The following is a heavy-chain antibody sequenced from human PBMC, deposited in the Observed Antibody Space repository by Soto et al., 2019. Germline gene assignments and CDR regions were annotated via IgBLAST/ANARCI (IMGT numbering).Heavy chain of an antibody. J-gene: IGHJ4*02. CDR3: ATAKLLLPWLFDY. CDR2: ISYDGSDK. Sequence: PGGSLRLSCAASRFTISGQAMHGVFQAPGKGLEWLAVISYDGSDKFYGDSVKGRFTISRDNSKNTLFLQVNSLREEDTAVSYCATAKLLLPWLFDYWGQGTLVTVS. CDR1: RFTISGQA. V-gene: IGHV3-30*03. D-gene: IGHD2-15*01.